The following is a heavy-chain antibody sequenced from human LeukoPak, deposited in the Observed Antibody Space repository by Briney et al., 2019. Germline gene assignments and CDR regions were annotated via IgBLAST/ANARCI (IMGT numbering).Heavy chain of an antibody. CDR2: ISSSSSYI. V-gene: IGHV3-21*04. CDR3: AKLARQWLAPWAFDI. D-gene: IGHD6-19*01. CDR1: GFTFSSYS. Sequence: PGGSLRLSCAASGFTFSSYSMNWVRQAPGKGLEWVSSISSSSSYIYYADSVKGRFTISRDNSKNTLYLQMNSLRAEDTAVYYCAKLARQWLAPWAFDIWGQGTMVTVSS. J-gene: IGHJ3*02.